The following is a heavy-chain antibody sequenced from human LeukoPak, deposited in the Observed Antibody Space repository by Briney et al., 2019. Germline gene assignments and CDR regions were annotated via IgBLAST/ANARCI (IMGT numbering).Heavy chain of an antibody. D-gene: IGHD5-24*01. V-gene: IGHV4-31*03. CDR3: ARDRGGYNFAFDI. CDR1: GGSISSGGYY. J-gene: IGHJ3*02. CDR2: IYYSGST. Sequence: SETLSLTCTVSGGSISSGGYYWSWIRQHPGKGLEWIGYIYYSGSTYYNPSLKSRVTISVDTSKNQFSLKLSSVTAADTAVYYCARDRGGYNFAFDIWGKGTMVTVSS.